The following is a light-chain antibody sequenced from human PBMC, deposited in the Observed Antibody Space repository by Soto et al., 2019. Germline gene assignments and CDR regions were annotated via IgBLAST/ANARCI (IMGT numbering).Light chain of an antibody. J-gene: IGLJ2*01. Sequence: QSVLTQPPSASGTPGQRVTISCSGSSSNIESNTVNWYQQLPGTAPKHLIYSNNQRPSGVPDRFSGSKSGTSASLAISGLQSEDEADYYCAAWDDSLKGVVFCGGTKLTVL. CDR3: AAWDDSLKGVV. CDR2: SNN. V-gene: IGLV1-44*01. CDR1: SSNIESNT.